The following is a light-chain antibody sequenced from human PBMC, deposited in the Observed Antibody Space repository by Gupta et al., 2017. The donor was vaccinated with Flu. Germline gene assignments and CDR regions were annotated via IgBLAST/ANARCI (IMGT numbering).Light chain of an antibody. V-gene: IGLV3-19*01. Sequence: SSELTQDPAVSVALGQTVRSTCQGDSLRNFYASWYQQKPGQAPLLVIYGKNNRPAGIPDRVSGSSSGNTASLTITGAQAEDEADYYCNSRDTSGDNLVVFGGGSKLTVL. CDR2: GKN. CDR1: SLRNFY. J-gene: IGLJ3*02. CDR3: NSRDTSGDNLVV.